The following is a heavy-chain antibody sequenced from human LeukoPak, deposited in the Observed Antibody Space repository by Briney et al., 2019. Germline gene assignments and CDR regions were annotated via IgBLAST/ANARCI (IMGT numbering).Heavy chain of an antibody. V-gene: IGHV4-34*01. Sequence: TSETLSLTCAVYGGSFSGYYWSWIRQPPGKGLEWIGEINHSGSTNYNPSLKSRVTISVDTSKNQFSLKLSSVTAADTAVYYCARTKRMATIYWFDPWGQGTLVTVSS. CDR3: ARTKRMATIYWFDP. D-gene: IGHD5-24*01. CDR1: GGSFSGYY. J-gene: IGHJ5*02. CDR2: INHSGST.